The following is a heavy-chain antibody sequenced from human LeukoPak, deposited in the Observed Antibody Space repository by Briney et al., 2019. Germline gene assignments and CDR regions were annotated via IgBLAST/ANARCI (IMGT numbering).Heavy chain of an antibody. CDR2: INHSGST. V-gene: IGHV4-34*01. J-gene: IGHJ4*02. Sequence: PSETLSLTCAVYGGSFSGYYWSWIRQPPGKGLEWIGEINHSGSTNYNPSLKSRVTISVDTSKNQFSLKLSSVTAADTAVYYCARGYGYGAPPVGYWGQGTLVTVSS. D-gene: IGHD4-17*01. CDR1: GGSFSGYY. CDR3: ARGYGYGAPPVGY.